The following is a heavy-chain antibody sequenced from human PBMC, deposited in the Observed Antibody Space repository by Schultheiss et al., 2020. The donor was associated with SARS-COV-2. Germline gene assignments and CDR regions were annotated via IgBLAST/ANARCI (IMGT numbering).Heavy chain of an antibody. J-gene: IGHJ3*02. CDR1: GDSISSGDYY. D-gene: IGHD3-22*01. CDR2: IYYSGST. CDR3: ARADFISTAEDNDSSGQGDAFDI. V-gene: IGHV4-31*03. Sequence: SQTLSLTCTVSGDSISSGDYYWSWIRQHPGKGLEWIGYIYYSGSTYYNPSLESRVTISVDTSKNQFSLKLSSVTVADTAVYYCARADFISTAEDNDSSGQGDAFDIWGQGTMVTVSS.